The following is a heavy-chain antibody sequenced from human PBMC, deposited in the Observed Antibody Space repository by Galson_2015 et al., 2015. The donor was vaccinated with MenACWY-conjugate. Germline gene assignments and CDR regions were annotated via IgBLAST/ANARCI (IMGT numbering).Heavy chain of an antibody. CDR3: VRGSLSIVTTDHHYYMDV. J-gene: IGHJ6*03. V-gene: IGHV1-69*13. D-gene: IGHD2-21*01. CDR1: RGTLRRFA. CDR2: VIPVFETT. Sequence: SVKVSCKAPRGTLRRFAISWVRQAPGQGLEWMGGVIPVFETTTYAPKFQGRVSRTADESTSMAYMEMRSLRADDTAMYYCVRGSLSIVTTDHHYYMDVWGTGTTVTVSS.